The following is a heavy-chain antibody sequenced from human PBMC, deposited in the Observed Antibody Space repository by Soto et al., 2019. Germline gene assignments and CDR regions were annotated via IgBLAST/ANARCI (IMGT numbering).Heavy chain of an antibody. CDR2: IDWDDDK. CDR1: GFSLSTTGMC. V-gene: IGHV2-70*20. D-gene: IGHD3-10*01. J-gene: IGHJ4*02. CDR3: ARASLGSGSFLFDY. Sequence: SGPTLVNPTQTLTLTCTFSGFSLSTTGMCVSWVRQPPGKALEWLGLIDWDDDKYYNTSLKSRFTISKDTSKNQVVLTMTNMDPVDTATYYCARASLGSGSFLFDYWGQ.